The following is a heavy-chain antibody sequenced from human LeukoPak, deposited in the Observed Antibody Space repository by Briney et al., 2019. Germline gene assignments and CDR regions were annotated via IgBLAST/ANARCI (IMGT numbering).Heavy chain of an antibody. J-gene: IGHJ4*02. V-gene: IGHV3-48*03. CDR2: ISSSGSTI. CDR1: GFTFSSYE. CDR3: ARGVNGNYGKFDS. D-gene: IGHD4-11*01. Sequence: GSLRLSCAASGFTFSSYEMNWVRQAPGKGLEWVSYISSSGSTIYYADSVKGRFTISRDNAKNTLFLQVNSLRAEDTAIYYCARGVNGNYGKFDSWGQGTLVTVSS.